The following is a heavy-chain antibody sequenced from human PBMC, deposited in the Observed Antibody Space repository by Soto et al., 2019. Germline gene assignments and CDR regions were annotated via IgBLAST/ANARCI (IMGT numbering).Heavy chain of an antibody. D-gene: IGHD2-15*01. Sequence: PSETLSLTCTVSGGSISSYYWSWIRQPPGKGLEWIGYIYYSGSTNYNPSLKSRVTISVDTSKNQFSLKLSSVTAADTAVYYCARDSGLYCSGGSCSPDAFDIWGQGTMVTVS. V-gene: IGHV4-59*01. CDR3: ARDSGLYCSGGSCSPDAFDI. CDR1: GGSISSYY. J-gene: IGHJ3*02. CDR2: IYYSGST.